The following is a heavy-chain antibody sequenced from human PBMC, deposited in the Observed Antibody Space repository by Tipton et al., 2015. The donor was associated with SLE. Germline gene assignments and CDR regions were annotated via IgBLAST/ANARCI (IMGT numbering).Heavy chain of an antibody. CDR3: ARVASVGLGRGQFDY. CDR2: IYYSGST. Sequence: VKPSETLSLTCTVSRGSISSYYWSWIRQPPGKGLEWIGYIYYSGSTNYNPSLKSRVTISVDTSKNQFSLKLYSVTAADTAVYYCARVASVGLGRGQFDYWGQGTLVTVSS. V-gene: IGHV4-59*12. D-gene: IGHD1-26*01. J-gene: IGHJ4*02. CDR1: RGSISSYY.